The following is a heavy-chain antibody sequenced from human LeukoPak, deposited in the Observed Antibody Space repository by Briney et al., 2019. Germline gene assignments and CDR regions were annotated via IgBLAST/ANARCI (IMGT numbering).Heavy chain of an antibody. D-gene: IGHD1-26*01. Sequence: GASVKVSCKASGYTFTRYYMHWVRQAPGQGLEWMGIINPSGGSTSYAQKFQGRVTMTRDMSTSTVYMELSSLRSEDTAVYYCARDASKIGAYYYYYMDVWGKGTTVTVSS. CDR2: INPSGGST. J-gene: IGHJ6*03. CDR1: GYTFTRYY. CDR3: ARDASKIGAYYYYYMDV. V-gene: IGHV1-46*01.